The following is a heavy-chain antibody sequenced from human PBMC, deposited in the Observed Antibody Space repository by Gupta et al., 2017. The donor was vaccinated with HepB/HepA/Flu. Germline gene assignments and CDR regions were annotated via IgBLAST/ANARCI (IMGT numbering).Heavy chain of an antibody. CDR1: GVTVGNNY. CDR3: ARNVGELGY. CDR2: IYSGGNT. V-gene: IGHV3-53*01. Sequence: DVQLVESVGGLIQPGGSLRLSCAASGVTVGNNYMSWLRQAPGKGLEFVSLIYSGGNTYYADSVKGRFTISRDSSKNTLYLQMNSLRAEDTAVYYCARNVGELGYWGQGTLVTVSS. J-gene: IGHJ4*02. D-gene: IGHD3-10*02.